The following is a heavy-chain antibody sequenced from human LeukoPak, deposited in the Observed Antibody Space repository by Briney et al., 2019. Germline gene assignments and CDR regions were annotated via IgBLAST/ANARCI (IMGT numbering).Heavy chain of an antibody. CDR1: GGSISSYY. V-gene: IGHV4-59*01. CDR3: ARVGNGRSVDY. CDR2: IYYSGST. Sequence: PSETLSLTCTVSGGSISSYYWSWIRQPPGKGLEWIGDIYYSGSTKYNASLKRRVTISVDTSKNQFSLKVSSVTAADTAVYYCARVGNGRSVDYWGQGILVTVSS. D-gene: IGHD7-27*01. J-gene: IGHJ4*02.